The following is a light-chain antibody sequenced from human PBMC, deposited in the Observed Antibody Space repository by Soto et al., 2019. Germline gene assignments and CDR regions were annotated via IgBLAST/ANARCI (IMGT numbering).Light chain of an antibody. CDR3: QQYNNWPPDRT. CDR1: QSVSSN. V-gene: IGKV3-15*01. Sequence: EIVMTQSPATLSVSPGERATLSCRASQSVSSNLAWYQQKPGQAPRLLIYGASTRATGIHARFSGSGSGTEFNLTISSLQSEDVAIYFCQQYNNWPPDRTFGQGTKVEIK. J-gene: IGKJ1*01. CDR2: GAS.